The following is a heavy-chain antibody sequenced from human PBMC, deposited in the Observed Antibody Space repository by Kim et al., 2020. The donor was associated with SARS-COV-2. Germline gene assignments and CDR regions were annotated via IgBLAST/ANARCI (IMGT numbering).Heavy chain of an antibody. V-gene: IGHV4-59*13. CDR2: IYYSGST. CDR3: ARDPGRDGYSLFDY. D-gene: IGHD4-4*01. Sequence: SETLSLTCTVSGGSISSYYWSWIRQPPGKGLEWIGYIYYSGSTNYNPSLKSRVTISVDTSKNQFSLKLSSVTAADTAVYYCARDPGRDGYSLFDYWGQGTLVTVSS. J-gene: IGHJ4*02. CDR1: GGSISSYY.